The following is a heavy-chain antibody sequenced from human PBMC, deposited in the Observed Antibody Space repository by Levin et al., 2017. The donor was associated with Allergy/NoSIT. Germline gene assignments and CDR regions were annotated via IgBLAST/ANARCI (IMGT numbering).Heavy chain of an antibody. V-gene: IGHV3-23*01. Sequence: LSLTCAASGFTFSSSAMSWVRQAPGKGLEWVSATSGSGDSTYYADSVKGRFTISRDNSKNTLYLQMNSLRAEDTAVYYCAKATGYSYGYPFHYWGQGTLVTVSS. D-gene: IGHD5-18*01. CDR3: AKATGYSYGYPFHY. CDR1: GFTFSSSA. J-gene: IGHJ4*02. CDR2: TSGSGDST.